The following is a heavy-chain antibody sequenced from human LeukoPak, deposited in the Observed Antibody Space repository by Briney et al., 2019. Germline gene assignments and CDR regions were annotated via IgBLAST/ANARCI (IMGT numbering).Heavy chain of an antibody. J-gene: IGHJ3*02. CDR1: GGSISSGGYS. V-gene: IGHV4-30-2*01. CDR3: ASTRGHDAFDI. Sequence: PSETLSLTCAVSGGSISSGGYSWSWIRQPPGKGLEWIGYIYHSGSTYYSPSLKSRVTISVDRSKNQFSLKLSSVTAADTAVYYCASTRGHDAFDIWGQGTMVTVSS. D-gene: IGHD3-10*01. CDR2: IYHSGST.